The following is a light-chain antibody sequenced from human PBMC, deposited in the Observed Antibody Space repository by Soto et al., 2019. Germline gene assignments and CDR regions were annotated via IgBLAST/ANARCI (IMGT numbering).Light chain of an antibody. CDR1: SSDVGGYNY. V-gene: IGLV2-8*01. CDR2: EVS. J-gene: IGLJ1*01. CDR3: SSYAGSITLYV. Sequence: QSALTQPPSASGSPGQSVTISCTGTSSDVGGYNYVSWYQQHPGKAPKLMIYEVSKRPSGVPDRFSGSKSGNTASLTVSGLQAEDEADDYCSSYAGSITLYVFGTGTKVTVL.